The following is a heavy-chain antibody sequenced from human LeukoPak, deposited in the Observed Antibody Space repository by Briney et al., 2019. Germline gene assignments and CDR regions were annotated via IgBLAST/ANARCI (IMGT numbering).Heavy chain of an antibody. J-gene: IGHJ6*03. D-gene: IGHD3-10*01. Sequence: PGGSLRLSCAASGFTFSDYGMHWVRQAPGEGLEWVAFIRYDGTDKYYADSVKGRFTISRDNSKNTLYLQMNSLRAEDTAVYYCAKDRGVRGGPAYYYMDVWGKGTTATVSS. CDR3: AKDRGVRGGPAYYYMDV. CDR2: IRYDGTDK. V-gene: IGHV3-30*02. CDR1: GFTFSDYG.